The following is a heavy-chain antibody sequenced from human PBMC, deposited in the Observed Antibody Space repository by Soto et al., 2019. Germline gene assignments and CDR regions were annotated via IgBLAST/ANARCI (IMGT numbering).Heavy chain of an antibody. CDR1: GFTXSSYA. CDR3: XXXXXXXXXXV. J-gene: IGHJ6*02. Sequence: EVQLLESGGGLVQPGGSLRLSCAASGFTXSSYAMSWVRRAPGKGLEWVSSISTSGGSTYYADSVKGRFTISRDNSNNTLYLQMNSLXAXXXXXXXXXXXXXXXXXXVWXXGTTV. CDR2: ISTSGGST. V-gene: IGHV3-23*01.